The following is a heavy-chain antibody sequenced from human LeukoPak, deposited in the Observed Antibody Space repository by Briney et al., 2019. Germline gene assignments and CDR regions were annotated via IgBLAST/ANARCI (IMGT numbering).Heavy chain of an antibody. CDR2: IIPIFGTA. Sequence: SVKVSCKASGGTFSSYAISWVRQAPGQGLEWMGGIIPIFGTANYAQKFQGRVTITTDESTSTAYMELSSLRSEDTAVYYCARLRSYGSYYYGMDVWGQGTTVTLSS. J-gene: IGHJ6*02. D-gene: IGHD3-16*01. CDR3: ARLRSYGSYYYGMDV. V-gene: IGHV1-69*05. CDR1: GGTFSSYA.